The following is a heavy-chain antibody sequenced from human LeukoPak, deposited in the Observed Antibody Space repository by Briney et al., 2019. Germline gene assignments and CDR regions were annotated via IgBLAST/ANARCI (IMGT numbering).Heavy chain of an antibody. Sequence: GGSLRLACAASGFTFDDYGIGSGRQGPGKGLEWVSGINWNSGSIGYADSVKGRFTISRDNAKNSLYLQMNSLRAEDTALYYCARDPTEGFEELLSPPDYWGQGTLVTVSS. CDR1: GFTFDDYG. J-gene: IGHJ4*02. D-gene: IGHD3-10*01. CDR3: ARDPTEGFEELLSPPDY. CDR2: INWNSGSI. V-gene: IGHV3-20*04.